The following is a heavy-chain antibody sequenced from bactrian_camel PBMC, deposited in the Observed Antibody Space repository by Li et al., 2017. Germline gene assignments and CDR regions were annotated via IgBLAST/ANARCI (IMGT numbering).Heavy chain of an antibody. J-gene: IGHJ4*01. CDR1: GYTYA. V-gene: IGHV3S63*01. Sequence: HVQLVESGGGSVQAGGSLTLSCTASGYTYAMGWFRQAPGKEREGVAFIDSDGIASYADSVKGRFTITKDNAKNTLYLQLNSLKPEDTAMYYCVANCILLDKWYATEWGQGTQVTVS. CDR3: VANCILLDKWYATE. D-gene: IGHD6*01. CDR2: IDSDGIA.